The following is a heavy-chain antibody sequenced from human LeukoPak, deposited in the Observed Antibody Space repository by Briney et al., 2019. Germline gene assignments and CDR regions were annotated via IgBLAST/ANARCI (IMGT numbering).Heavy chain of an antibody. V-gene: IGHV3-7*01. CDR2: ISQDGSQK. Sequence: GGSLRLSCAASGFTFASYSMNWVRQAPGKGLEWVATISQDGSQKYLADFVKGRFTISRDNARNSLYLQMTSLRGDDTAVYYCVRSKVVAEAGKSWFDPWGQGTRVTVTS. CDR3: VRSKVVAEAGKSWFDP. J-gene: IGHJ5*01. D-gene: IGHD6-13*01. CDR1: GFTFASYS.